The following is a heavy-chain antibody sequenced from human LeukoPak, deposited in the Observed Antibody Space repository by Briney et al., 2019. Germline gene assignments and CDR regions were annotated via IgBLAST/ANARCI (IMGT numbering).Heavy chain of an antibody. V-gene: IGHV1-8*03. CDR1: GYTFTSYD. J-gene: IGHJ4*02. CDR2: MNPNSGNT. Sequence: ASVKVSCKASGYTFTSYDINWVRQATGQGLEWMGWMNPNSGNTGYAQKFQGRVTITRNTSISTAYMELSSLRSEDTAVYYCARHLAPDSQRSPFDYWGQGTLVTVSS. CDR3: ARHLAPDSQRSPFDY. D-gene: IGHD3-22*01.